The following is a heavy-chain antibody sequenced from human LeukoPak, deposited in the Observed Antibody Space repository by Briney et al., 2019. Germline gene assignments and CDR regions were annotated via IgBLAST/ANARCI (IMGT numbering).Heavy chain of an antibody. Sequence: GGSLRLSCAASGFTFSGYWMTWVRQPPGKGLEGVANMRGDGSAIYYVDSVKGRFTISRDNAKNSLYLQMNSLRAEDTAIYYCARTTDLDFWGQGTLVTVSS. CDR2: MRGDGSAI. D-gene: IGHD4-17*01. J-gene: IGHJ4*02. CDR1: GFTFSGYW. V-gene: IGHV3-7*02. CDR3: ARTTDLDF.